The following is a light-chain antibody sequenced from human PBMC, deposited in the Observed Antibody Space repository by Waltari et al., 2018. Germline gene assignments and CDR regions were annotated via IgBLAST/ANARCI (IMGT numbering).Light chain of an antibody. CDR1: YSNIGNNV. J-gene: IGLJ3*02. CDR2: RND. V-gene: IGLV1-44*01. Sequence: QSVLTQPPSASGTPGQRVTISCSGTYSNIGNNVVNWYQQFPGKAPKLLIYRNDQRPSGGPDRVSGSKSGSSASLAISGLQSEDEADYYCAAWDDSLNGHWVFGGGTKVTVL. CDR3: AAWDDSLNGHWV.